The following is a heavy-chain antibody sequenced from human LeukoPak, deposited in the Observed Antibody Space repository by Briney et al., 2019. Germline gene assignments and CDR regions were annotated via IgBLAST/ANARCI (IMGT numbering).Heavy chain of an antibody. V-gene: IGHV1-2*02. D-gene: IGHD3-9*01. Sequence: GASVKVSCKASGYTFTGYYMHWVRQAPGQGLEWMGWINPNSGGTNYAQKFQGRVTMTRDTSISTAYMELSRLRSDDTAVYYRAREDLGALYDILTGYYNAPFGYWGQGTLVTVSS. CDR1: GYTFTGYY. CDR2: INPNSGGT. J-gene: IGHJ4*02. CDR3: AREDLGALYDILTGYYNAPFGY.